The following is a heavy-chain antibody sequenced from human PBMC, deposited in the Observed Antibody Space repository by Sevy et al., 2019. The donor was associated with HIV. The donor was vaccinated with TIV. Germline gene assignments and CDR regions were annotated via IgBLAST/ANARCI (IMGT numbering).Heavy chain of an antibody. CDR3: ARAPSWSQGPGQYFHH. V-gene: IGHV1-18*01. CDR1: GYTFTSYG. Sequence: ASVKVSCKTFGYTFTSYGISWVRQAPGQGLEWMGWISTYNGDKNSAQRLQGRVTMTTDTSTSTAYMELRSLRSDDTAVYYCARAPSWSQGPGQYFHHWGQGTLVTVSS. D-gene: IGHD1-26*01. CDR2: ISTYNGDK. J-gene: IGHJ1*01.